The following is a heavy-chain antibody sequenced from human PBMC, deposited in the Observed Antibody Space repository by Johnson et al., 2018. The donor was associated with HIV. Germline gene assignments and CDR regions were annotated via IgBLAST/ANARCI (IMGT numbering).Heavy chain of an antibody. CDR3: TLVGLEGSDAFDI. CDR2: ISYDGSNK. D-gene: IGHD2-21*01. V-gene: IGHV3-30*04. CDR1: GFSLSSYA. J-gene: IGHJ3*02. Sequence: QVQLVESGGGVVQPGRSLRLSCAASGFSLSSYAMHWVRQAPGKGLEWVAVISYDGSNKYYADSVKGRFTISRDNSKNTLYLQMNSLKTEDTAVYYCTLVGLEGSDAFDIWGQGTMVTVSS.